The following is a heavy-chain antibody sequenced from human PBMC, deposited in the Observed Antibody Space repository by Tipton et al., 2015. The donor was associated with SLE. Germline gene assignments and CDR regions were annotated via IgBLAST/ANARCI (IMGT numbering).Heavy chain of an antibody. CDR2: IYYSGST. CDR1: GGSISSHY. CDR3: ARSTAWLVVDPEYFQH. Sequence: TLSLTCTVSGGSISSHYWSWIRQPPGKGLEWIGYIYYSGSTNYNPSLKSRVTISVDTSKNQFSLKLSSVTAADTAVYYCARSTAWLVVDPEYFQHWGQGTLVTVSS. V-gene: IGHV4-59*11. D-gene: IGHD3-22*01. J-gene: IGHJ1*01.